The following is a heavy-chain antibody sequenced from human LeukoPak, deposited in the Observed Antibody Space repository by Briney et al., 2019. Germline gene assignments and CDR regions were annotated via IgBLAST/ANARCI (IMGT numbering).Heavy chain of an antibody. J-gene: IGHJ3*02. D-gene: IGHD2-2*01. CDR2: ISSSSSYI. CDR1: GFTFSSYS. V-gene: IGHV3-21*01. Sequence: GGSLRLSCAASGFTFSSYSMNWVRQAPGKGLEWVSSISSSSSYIYYADSVKGRFTISRDNAKNSLYLQMNSLRAEDTAVYYCATHCSSVSCSLATFDIWGQGTMVTVSS. CDR3: ATHCSSVSCSLATFDI.